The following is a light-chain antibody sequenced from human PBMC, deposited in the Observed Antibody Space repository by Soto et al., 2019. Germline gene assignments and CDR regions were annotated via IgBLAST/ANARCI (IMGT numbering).Light chain of an antibody. Sequence: EIVLTQSPGTLSLSPGERATLSCRASQSVSSSYLAWYQQKPGQAPRLLIYGASSRATGIPGRFSGSRSGTDFTLTISRLEPEDFAVYYCQQYGSSFTFGPGTKVDIK. CDR1: QSVSSSY. CDR2: GAS. CDR3: QQYGSSFT. V-gene: IGKV3-20*01. J-gene: IGKJ3*01.